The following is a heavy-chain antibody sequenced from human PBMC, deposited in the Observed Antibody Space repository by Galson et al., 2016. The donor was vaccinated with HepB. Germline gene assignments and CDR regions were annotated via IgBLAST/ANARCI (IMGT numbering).Heavy chain of an antibody. V-gene: IGHV4-4*02. CDR2: VHHSGNT. D-gene: IGHD5-18*01. CDR1: GGSITSGNW. J-gene: IGHJ4*02. Sequence: SETLSLTCGVSGGSITSGNWWSWVRQPPGKGLEWIGEVHHSGNTNYNSSLKSRVTISLDKSKRQFSLKLSSVTAADTAVYYCARAGGLLVDSWGQGTLVTVSS. CDR3: ARAGGLLVDS.